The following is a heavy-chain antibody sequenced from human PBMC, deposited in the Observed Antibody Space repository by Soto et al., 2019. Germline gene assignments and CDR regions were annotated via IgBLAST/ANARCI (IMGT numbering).Heavy chain of an antibody. CDR3: ASSGSVFH. D-gene: IGHD6-19*01. V-gene: IGHV4-61*08. Sequence: PSETLSLTCAVSGGSISSGGYSWSWIRQPPGKGLEWIGYIYYSGSTYYNPSLKSRVTISVDTSKNQFSLKLSSVTAADTAVYYCASSGSVFHWGQGTLVTVSS. J-gene: IGHJ4*02. CDR2: IYYSGST. CDR1: GGSISSGGYS.